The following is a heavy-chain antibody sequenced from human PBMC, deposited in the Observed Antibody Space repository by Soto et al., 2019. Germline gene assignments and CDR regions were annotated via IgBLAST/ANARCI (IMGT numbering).Heavy chain of an antibody. CDR1: GYTFTSYG. V-gene: IGHV1-18*01. Sequence: ASVKVSCKASGYTFTSYGISWVRQAPGQGLEWMGWISAYNGNTNYAQKLQGRVTMTTDTSTSTAYMELRSLRSDDTAVYYCARSYYYGSGSYGAFDIWGQGTMVTASS. D-gene: IGHD3-10*01. J-gene: IGHJ3*02. CDR2: ISAYNGNT. CDR3: ARSYYYGSGSYGAFDI.